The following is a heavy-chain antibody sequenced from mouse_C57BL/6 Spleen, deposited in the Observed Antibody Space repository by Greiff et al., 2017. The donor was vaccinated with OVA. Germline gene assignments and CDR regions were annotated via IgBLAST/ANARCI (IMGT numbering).Heavy chain of an antibody. CDR3: ARFHDGYYFDY. D-gene: IGHD2-3*01. J-gene: IGHJ2*01. V-gene: IGHV5-17*01. CDR1: GFTFSDYG. Sequence: EVKVVESGGGLVKPGGSLKLSCAASGFTFSDYGMHWVRQAPEKGLEWVAYISSGSSTIYYADTVKGRFTISRDNAKNTLFLQMTSLRSEDTAMYYCARFHDGYYFDYWGQGTTLTVSS. CDR2: ISSGSSTI.